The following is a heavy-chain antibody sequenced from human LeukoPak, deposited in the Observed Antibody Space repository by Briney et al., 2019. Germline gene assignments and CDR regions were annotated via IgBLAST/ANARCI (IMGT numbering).Heavy chain of an antibody. CDR2: INHSGST. V-gene: IGHV4-34*01. D-gene: IGHD5-18*01. Sequence: PSETLSLTCAVYGGSFSDYSWSWIRQPPGKGLEWIGEINHSGSTYYNPSLKSRVTISVDTSKNQFSLKLSSVTAADTAVYYCASLRTRGYSYGDDYWGQGTLVTVSS. CDR1: GGSFSDYS. CDR3: ASLRTRGYSYGDDY. J-gene: IGHJ4*02.